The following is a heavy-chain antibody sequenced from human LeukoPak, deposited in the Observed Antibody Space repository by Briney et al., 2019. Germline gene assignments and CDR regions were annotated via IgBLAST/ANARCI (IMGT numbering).Heavy chain of an antibody. Sequence: ASVKVSCKASGYTFTGYYMHWVRQAPGQGLEWMGWINPNSGGTNYAQKFQGRVTMTRDTSISTAYMELSRLRSDDTAVYYCARGYGDYPNWSDPWGQGTLVTVSS. D-gene: IGHD4-17*01. CDR2: INPNSGGT. CDR1: GYTFTGYY. V-gene: IGHV1-2*02. J-gene: IGHJ5*02. CDR3: ARGYGDYPNWSDP.